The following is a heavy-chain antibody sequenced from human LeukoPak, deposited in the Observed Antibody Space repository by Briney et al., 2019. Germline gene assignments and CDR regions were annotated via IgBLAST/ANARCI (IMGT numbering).Heavy chain of an antibody. J-gene: IGHJ4*02. CDR3: ASRWYTRKDFDD. V-gene: IGHV4-34*01. Sequence: PSETLSLTCAVYGGSFSGYYWSWIRQPPGKGLEWIGEINHSGSTNYNPSLKSRVTISVDTSKNQFSLKLSSVTAADTAVYYCASRWYTRKDFDDWGQGTLVTVSS. D-gene: IGHD6-13*01. CDR2: INHSGST. CDR1: GGSFSGYY.